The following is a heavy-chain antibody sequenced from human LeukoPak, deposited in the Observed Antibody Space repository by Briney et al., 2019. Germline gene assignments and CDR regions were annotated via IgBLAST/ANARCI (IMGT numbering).Heavy chain of an antibody. V-gene: IGHV3-48*03. Sequence: GGSLRLSCAASGFSFSSYEMNWVRQAPGKGLEWVSYISSGGTTLYYADSVKGRFTISRDNVKNSLYLQMNSLSAEDTGVYYCARVKGSGWYEVDYWGQGTLVTASS. D-gene: IGHD6-19*01. CDR1: GFSFSSYE. CDR3: ARVKGSGWYEVDY. J-gene: IGHJ4*02. CDR2: ISSGGTTL.